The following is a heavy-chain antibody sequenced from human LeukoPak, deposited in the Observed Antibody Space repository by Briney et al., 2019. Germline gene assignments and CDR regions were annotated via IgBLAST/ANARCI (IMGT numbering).Heavy chain of an antibody. CDR1: VYTFTGYY. Sequence: ASVKVSCKASVYTFTGYYMHWVRQAPGQALEWMGWINPNSGGTDYAQKFQGRVTMTRDTSITTAYMELSRLRSDDTAVYYCARYAGFDPWGQRTLVTVSS. CDR3: ARYAGFDP. J-gene: IGHJ5*02. D-gene: IGHD2-2*01. V-gene: IGHV1-2*02. CDR2: INPNSGGT.